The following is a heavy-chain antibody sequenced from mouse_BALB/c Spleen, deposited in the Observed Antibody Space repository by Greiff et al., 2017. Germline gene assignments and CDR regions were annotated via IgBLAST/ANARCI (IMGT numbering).Heavy chain of an antibody. CDR2: ISSGGSYT. D-gene: IGHD2-1*01. V-gene: IGHV5-6*01. CDR3: ARHNYGNYVGYFDV. Sequence: EVQLVESGGDLVKPGGSLKLSCAASGFTFSSYGMSWVRQTPDKRLEWVATISSGGSYTYYPDSVKGRFTISRDNAKNTLYLQMSSLKSEDTAMYYCARHNYGNYVGYFDVWGAGTTVTVSS. J-gene: IGHJ1*01. CDR1: GFTFSSYG.